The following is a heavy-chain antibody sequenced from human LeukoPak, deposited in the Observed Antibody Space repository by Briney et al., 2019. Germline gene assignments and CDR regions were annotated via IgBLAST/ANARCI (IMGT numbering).Heavy chain of an antibody. J-gene: IGHJ4*02. CDR3: AKELASGWFFDY. CDR1: GFTFRNYG. CDR2: IQSDESNK. Sequence: GGSLRLSCSASGFTFRNYGMHWVRQAPGKGLEWVSFIQSDESNKYYSDSVKGRFTIARDNSKNMLYLQMSSLRPEDTAVYYCAKELASGWFFDYWGQGTLVTVSS. D-gene: IGHD6-19*01. V-gene: IGHV3-30*02.